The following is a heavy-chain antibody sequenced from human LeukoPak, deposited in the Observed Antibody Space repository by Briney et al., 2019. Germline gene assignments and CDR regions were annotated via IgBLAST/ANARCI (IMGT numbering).Heavy chain of an antibody. D-gene: IGHD6-6*01. CDR3: AKAYDGAARN. Sequence: GGSLRLSCAVSGFTFSSFWMHWVRQAPGKGLVWVSRINSDGSTTNYADSVKGRFTISRDNAKNTLYLQMNSLGAEDTAVYYCAKAYDGAARNWGQGTLVTVSS. CDR1: GFTFSSFW. CDR2: INSDGSTT. V-gene: IGHV3-74*01. J-gene: IGHJ4*02.